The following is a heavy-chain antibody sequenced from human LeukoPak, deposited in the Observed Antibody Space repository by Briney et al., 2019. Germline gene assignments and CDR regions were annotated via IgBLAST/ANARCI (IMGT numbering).Heavy chain of an antibody. J-gene: IGHJ3*02. D-gene: IGHD3-22*01. CDR1: GGSISSYY. V-gene: IGHV4-59*08. CDR3: ARGPYYDSSGYYYGYDAFDI. Sequence: PSETLSLACTVSGGSISSYYWSWIRQPPGKGLEWIGYIYYSGSTNYNPSLKSRVTISVDTSKNQFSLKLSSVTAADTAVYYRARGPYYDSSGYYYGYDAFDIWGQGTMVTVSS. CDR2: IYYSGST.